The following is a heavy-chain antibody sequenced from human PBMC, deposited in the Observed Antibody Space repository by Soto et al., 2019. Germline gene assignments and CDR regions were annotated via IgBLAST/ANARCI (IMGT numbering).Heavy chain of an antibody. J-gene: IGHJ4*02. CDR2: ISYDGSNK. V-gene: IGHV3-30*03. CDR1: GFTFSSYG. CDR3: AHGGGMVAATTSY. D-gene: IGHD2-15*01. Sequence: GGSLRLSCAASGFTFSSYGMHWVRQAPGKGLEWVAVISYDGSNKYYADSVKGRFTISSDNSKNTLYLQMNSLRAEDTAVYYCAHGGGMVAATTSYWGQGTLVTVSS.